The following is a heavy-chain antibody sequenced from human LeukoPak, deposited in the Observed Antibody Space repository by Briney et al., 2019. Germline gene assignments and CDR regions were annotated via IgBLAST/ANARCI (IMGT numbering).Heavy chain of an antibody. Sequence: SETLSLTCTVSGGSISSYYWSWIRQPAGKGLERIGRIYTSGSTNYNPSLKSRVTISVDKSKNQSSLKLSSVTAADTAVYYCAREELGYCSSTSCPHFDYWGQGTLVTVSS. J-gene: IGHJ4*02. V-gene: IGHV4-4*07. CDR1: GGSISSYY. CDR3: AREELGYCSSTSCPHFDY. CDR2: IYTSGST. D-gene: IGHD2-2*01.